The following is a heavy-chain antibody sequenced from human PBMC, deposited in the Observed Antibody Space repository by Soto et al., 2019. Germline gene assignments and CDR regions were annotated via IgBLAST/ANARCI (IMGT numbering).Heavy chain of an antibody. Sequence: QVRLQESGPGLVKPSETLSLTCTVSGGSISSYYWSWIRQPPGKGLEWMGYMYNTGRTIYNPSLKSRVTISVDTSKNQFSLKLNSVTAADTAVYYCARDLWGYCGADCYPLDVWGRGTTVTVSS. V-gene: IGHV4-59*01. CDR1: GGSISSYY. J-gene: IGHJ6*02. CDR3: ARDLWGYCGADCYPLDV. D-gene: IGHD2-21*02. CDR2: MYNTGRT.